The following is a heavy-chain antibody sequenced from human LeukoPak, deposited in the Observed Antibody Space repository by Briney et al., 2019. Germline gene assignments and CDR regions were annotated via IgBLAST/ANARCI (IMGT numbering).Heavy chain of an antibody. CDR2: ISYDGSNK. J-gene: IGHJ3*02. CDR1: GFTFSSYG. CDR3: AKDVARFGELPPYDAFDI. V-gene: IGHV3-30*18. Sequence: GRSLRLSCAASGFTFSSYGMHWVRQAPGKGLEWVAVISYDGSNKYYADSVKGRFTISRDNSKNTLYLQMNSLRAEDTAVYYCAKDVARFGELPPYDAFDIWGQGTMVTVSS. D-gene: IGHD3-10*01.